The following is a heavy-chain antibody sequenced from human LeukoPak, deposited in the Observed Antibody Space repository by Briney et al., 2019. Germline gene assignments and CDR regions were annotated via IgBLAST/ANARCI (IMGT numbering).Heavy chain of an antibody. CDR3: ARDRAAGSLFDY. CDR1: GFTFSSYA. CDR2: ISGSGVST. Sequence: GGSLRLSCAASGFTFSSYAMSWVRQAPGKGLEWVSSISGSGVSTYYADSVKGRFTISRDNSKNTLYLQMNSLRAEDTAVYYCARDRAAGSLFDYWGQGTLVTVSS. D-gene: IGHD6-13*01. V-gene: IGHV3-23*01. J-gene: IGHJ4*02.